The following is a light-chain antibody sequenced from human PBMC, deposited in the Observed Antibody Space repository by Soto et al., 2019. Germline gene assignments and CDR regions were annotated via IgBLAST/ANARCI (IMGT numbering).Light chain of an antibody. J-gene: IGLJ3*02. V-gene: IGLV1-51*01. CDR2: DND. CDR1: GSNIGNNY. Sequence: QSVLTQSPSVSVAPGQRVTISCSGSGSNIGNNYVSWYQKLPGTAPKLLIHDNDQRPSGIPDRFSGSKSGTSATLGITGLQTGDEADYYCGTWDTSLSVWMFGGGTKLTVL. CDR3: GTWDTSLSVWM.